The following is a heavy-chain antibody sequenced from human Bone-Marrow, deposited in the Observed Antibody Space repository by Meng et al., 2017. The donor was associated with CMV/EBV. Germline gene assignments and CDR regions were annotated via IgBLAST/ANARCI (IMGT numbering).Heavy chain of an antibody. CDR1: GFTFSSYG. CDR2: ISYDGSNK. Sequence: GESLKISCAASGFTFSSYGMHWVRQAPGKGLEWVAFISYDGSNKYYADSVKGRFTISRDNSKNTLYLQMNSLRAEDTAVYYCARSPSTVTTSWFDPWGQGTLVTVSS. V-gene: IGHV3-30*19. D-gene: IGHD4-17*01. J-gene: IGHJ5*02. CDR3: ARSPSTVTTSWFDP.